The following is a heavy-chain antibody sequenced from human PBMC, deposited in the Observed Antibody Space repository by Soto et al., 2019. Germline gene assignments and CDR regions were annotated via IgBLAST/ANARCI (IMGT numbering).Heavy chain of an antibody. V-gene: IGHV3-30-3*01. J-gene: IGHJ6*02. D-gene: IGHD3-3*01. CDR2: ISYDGSNK. CDR3: ARDLIAKLRFWEWPAYGMDF. CDR1: GFTFSSYA. Sequence: QVQLVESGGGVVRPGRSLRLSCAASGFTFSSYAMHWVRQAPGKGLEWVAVISYDGSNKYYADSVKGRFTISRDNSKNTLYLQMNSLRAEDTAVYYCARDLIAKLRFWEWPAYGMDFWGQGTTVTVSS.